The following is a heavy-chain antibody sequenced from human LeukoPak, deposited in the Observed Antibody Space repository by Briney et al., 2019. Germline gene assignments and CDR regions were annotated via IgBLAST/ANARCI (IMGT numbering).Heavy chain of an antibody. CDR3: ARGSPLVEEFRYNWFDP. Sequence: SETLSLTCAVYGGSFSGYYWSWIRQPPGKGLEWTGEINHSGSTNYNPSLKSRVTISVDTSKNQFSLKLSSVTAADTAVYYCARGSPLVEEFRYNWFDPWGQGTLVTVSS. CDR1: GGSFSGYY. J-gene: IGHJ5*02. CDR2: INHSGST. D-gene: IGHD3-16*01. V-gene: IGHV4-34*01.